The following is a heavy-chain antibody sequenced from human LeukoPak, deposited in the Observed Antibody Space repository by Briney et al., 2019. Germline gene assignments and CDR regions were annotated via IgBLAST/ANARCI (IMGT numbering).Heavy chain of an antibody. Sequence: PSETLSLTCTVSGASVNDHYWNWIRQPAGGGLEWIGRMYGSGSTNYNPSLKSRVTMSVDTSKSQFSLKLNSVTAADTAVYYCARGMRLFDYWGQGTLVTVSS. CDR1: GASVNDHY. V-gene: IGHV4-4*07. CDR3: ARGMRLFDY. J-gene: IGHJ4*02. CDR2: MYGSGST.